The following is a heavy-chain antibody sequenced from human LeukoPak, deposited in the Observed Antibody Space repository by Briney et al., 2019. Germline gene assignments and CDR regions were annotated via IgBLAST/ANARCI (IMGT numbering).Heavy chain of an antibody. Sequence: ASVKVSCKASGYTFTSYAMHWVRQAPGQRLEWMGWINAGNGNTKYSQKFQGRVTITRDTSASTAYMELSSLRSEDTAVYYCTRGTVTTGPNWFDPWGQGTLVTVSS. CDR3: TRGTVTTGPNWFDP. D-gene: IGHD4-17*01. J-gene: IGHJ5*02. CDR1: GYTFTSYA. CDR2: INAGNGNT. V-gene: IGHV1-3*01.